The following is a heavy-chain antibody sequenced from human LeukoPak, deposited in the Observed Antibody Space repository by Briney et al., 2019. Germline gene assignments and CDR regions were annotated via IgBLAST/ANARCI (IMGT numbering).Heavy chain of an antibody. J-gene: IGHJ4*02. CDR1: GGSLSSSSYY. CDR3: ARGFLWGEFDY. D-gene: IGHD3-3*01. V-gene: IGHV4-39*07. CDR2: IYYSGST. Sequence: SETLSLTYTVSGGSLSSSSYYWGWIRQPPGKGLEWIGSIYYSGSTYYNPSLKSRVTISVDTSKNQFSLKLSSVAAADTAVYYCARGFLWGEFDYWGQGTLVTVSS.